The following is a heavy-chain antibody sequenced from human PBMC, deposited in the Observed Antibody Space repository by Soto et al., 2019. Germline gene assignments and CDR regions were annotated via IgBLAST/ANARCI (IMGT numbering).Heavy chain of an antibody. V-gene: IGHV3-30-3*01. D-gene: IGHD2-2*01. CDR1: GFTFSSYA. CDR3: ARDYGGDCSSTSCYLDYYYYGMDV. CDR2: ISYDGSNK. Sequence: QVQLVESGGGVVQPGRSLRLSCAASGFTFSSYAMHWVRQAPGKGLEWVAVISYDGSNKYYADSVKGRFTISRDNSKNTLYLQMNSLRAEDTAVYYCARDYGGDCSSTSCYLDYYYYGMDVWGQGTTVTVSS. J-gene: IGHJ6*02.